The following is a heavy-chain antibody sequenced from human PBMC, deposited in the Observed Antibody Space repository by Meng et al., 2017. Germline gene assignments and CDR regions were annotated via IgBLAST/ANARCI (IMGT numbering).Heavy chain of an antibody. CDR1: GYTFTSYY. D-gene: IGHD3-16*02. J-gene: IGHJ4*02. CDR3: ARDGGLGELSLDPYYFDY. CDR2: INPSGGST. V-gene: IGHV1-46*01. Sequence: QVQLGQAGAEVKKPGASVKVSCKASGYTFTSYYMHWVRQAPGQGLEWMGIINPSGGSTSYAQKFQGRVTMTRDTSTSTVYMELSSLRSEDTAVYYCARDGGLGELSLDPYYFDYWGQGTLVTVSS.